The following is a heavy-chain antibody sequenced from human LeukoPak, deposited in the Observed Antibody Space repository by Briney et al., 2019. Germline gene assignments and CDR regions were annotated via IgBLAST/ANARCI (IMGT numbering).Heavy chain of an antibody. V-gene: IGHV3-30*02. Sequence: GGSLRLSCAASGFTFSSYGMHWVRQAPGKGLEWVAFIWYDGSNKYYADSVKGRFTISRDNSKNTLYLQMNSLRAEDTAVYYCARDSGGSYDYWGQGTLVTVSS. CDR3: ARDSGGSYDY. CDR1: GFTFSSYG. J-gene: IGHJ4*02. CDR2: IWYDGSNK. D-gene: IGHD1-26*01.